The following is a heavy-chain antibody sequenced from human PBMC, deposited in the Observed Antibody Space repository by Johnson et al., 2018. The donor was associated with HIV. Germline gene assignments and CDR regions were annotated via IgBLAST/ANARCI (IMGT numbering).Heavy chain of an antibody. CDR2: ISYDGSNK. V-gene: IGHV3-30*18. CDR3: AKDHYYDSSGYFDAFDI. J-gene: IGHJ3*02. D-gene: IGHD3-22*01. Sequence: QVQLVESGGGVVQPGGSLRLSCAASGFTFSNAFMIWVRQAPGKGLEWVALISYDGSNKYYADSVKGRFTISRDNSKNTLYLQMNSLRAEDTAVYYCAKDHYYDSSGYFDAFDIWGQGTMVTVSS. CDR1: GFTFSNAF.